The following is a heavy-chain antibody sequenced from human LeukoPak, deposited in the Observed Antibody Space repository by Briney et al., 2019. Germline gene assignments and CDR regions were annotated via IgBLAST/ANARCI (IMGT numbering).Heavy chain of an antibody. CDR2: ISYDGSNK. CDR1: GFTFSSYG. Sequence: GGSLRLSCAASGFTFSSYGMHWVRQAPGKGLERVAVISYDGSNKYYADSVKGRFTISRDNSKITLYLQMNSLRAEDTAVYYCARAGLTDYDILTGHIDYWGQGTLVTVSS. V-gene: IGHV3-30*19. J-gene: IGHJ4*02. CDR3: ARAGLTDYDILTGHIDY. D-gene: IGHD3-9*01.